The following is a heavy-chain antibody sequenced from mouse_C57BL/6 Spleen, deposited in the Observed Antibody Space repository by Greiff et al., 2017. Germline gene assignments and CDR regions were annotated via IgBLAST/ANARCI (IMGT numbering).Heavy chain of an antibody. CDR1: GYTFTSYW. Sequence: QVQLQQPGAELVRPGSSVKLSCKASGYTFTSYWMDWVKQRPGQGLEWIGNIYPSDSETHYNQKFKDKAPLTVDKSSSTGYMQLSSLTSEDSAVYYCAGGGYYGSSYGYFDVWGTGTTVTVSS. CDR3: AGGGYYGSSYGYFDV. V-gene: IGHV1-61*01. J-gene: IGHJ1*03. D-gene: IGHD1-1*01. CDR2: IYPSDSET.